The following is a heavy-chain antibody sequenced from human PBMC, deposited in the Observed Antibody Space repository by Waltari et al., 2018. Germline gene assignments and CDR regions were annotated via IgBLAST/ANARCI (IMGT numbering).Heavy chain of an antibody. V-gene: IGHV2-5*01. J-gene: IGHJ4*02. D-gene: IGHD6-19*01. Sequence: QITLKESGPTLVKPTQTLTLTCTFSGFSLSTSGVGVGWIRQPPGKALEWLALIYWNDDKRYSPSLKSRLTITKDTSKNQLVLTMTNMDPVYTATYYCVAPLYSSGWHWAYYFDYWGQGTLVTVSS. CDR2: IYWNDDK. CDR1: GFSLSTSGVG. CDR3: VAPLYSSGWHWAYYFDY.